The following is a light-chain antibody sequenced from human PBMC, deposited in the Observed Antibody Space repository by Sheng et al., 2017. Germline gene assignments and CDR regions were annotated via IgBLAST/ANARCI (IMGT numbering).Light chain of an antibody. CDR1: QDISNY. Sequence: DIQMTQSPSSVSVSVGDRVTITCQASQDISNYLNWYQQKPGKAPKLLIYDAFNLETGVPSRFSASDLGRILLSPSAALQPEDIATYYCQQYDNVPPGNTFGQGTKL. J-gene: IGKJ2*01. CDR2: DAF. CDR3: QQYDNVPPGNT. V-gene: IGKV1-33*01.